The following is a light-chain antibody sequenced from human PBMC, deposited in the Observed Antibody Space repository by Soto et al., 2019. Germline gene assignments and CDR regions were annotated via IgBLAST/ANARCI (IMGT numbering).Light chain of an antibody. CDR2: DAS. J-gene: IGKJ1*01. CDR1: QTISTW. CDR3: QKYNSYSTWT. V-gene: IGKV1-5*01. Sequence: DIQMTQSPSTLSASVGDRVTITCRASQTISTWLAWYQQKPGKAPKLLIYDASSLESGVPSRFSGSGSGTEFTLTISSLQPDDFATYYCQKYNSYSTWTFGQGTKVDNK.